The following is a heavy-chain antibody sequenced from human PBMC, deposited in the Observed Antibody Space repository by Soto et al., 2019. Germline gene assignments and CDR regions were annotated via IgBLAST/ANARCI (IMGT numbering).Heavy chain of an antibody. CDR1: GFSLTTSGVG. D-gene: IGHD3-3*01. Sequence: QITLNESGPTVVRPTEPLTLTCRFSGFSLTTSGVGVGWIRQSPGKAPEWLALIYWDDDKRYSASLKSRLTITKETSKNPVVLTVSDLDPTDTATYYCAHRVLRTVFGLVTTTAIYFDFWGQGTPVAVSS. V-gene: IGHV2-5*02. CDR2: IYWDDDK. CDR3: AHRVLRTVFGLVTTTAIYFDF. J-gene: IGHJ4*02.